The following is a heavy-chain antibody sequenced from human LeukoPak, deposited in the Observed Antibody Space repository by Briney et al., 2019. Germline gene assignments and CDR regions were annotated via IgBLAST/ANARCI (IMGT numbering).Heavy chain of an antibody. D-gene: IGHD6-13*01. J-gene: IGHJ5*02. Sequence: ASVKVSCKASGGTFSSYAISWVRQAPGQGLEWMGWISGYNGNTNYAQKLQGRITMTTDTSTSTAYMELRSLRSDDTAVYYCARGRYSSGWYPQNNWFDPWGQGTLVTVSS. CDR1: GGTFSSYA. V-gene: IGHV1-18*01. CDR3: ARGRYSSGWYPQNNWFDP. CDR2: ISGYNGNT.